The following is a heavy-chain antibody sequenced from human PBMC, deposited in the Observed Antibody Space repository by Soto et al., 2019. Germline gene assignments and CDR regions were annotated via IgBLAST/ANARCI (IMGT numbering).Heavy chain of an antibody. Sequence: QVQLVQSGAEVKKPGPSVKVSCKASGGTFSSYAISWVRQAPGQGLEWMGGIIPIFGTANYAHKFQGRVTITADESTSPAYMELSSLRSEDTAVYYCASGRGTYYYDSSGYWRFAYWGQGTLVTVSS. CDR3: ASGRGTYYYDSSGYWRFAY. CDR1: GGTFSSYA. D-gene: IGHD3-22*01. V-gene: IGHV1-69*01. CDR2: IIPIFGTA. J-gene: IGHJ4*02.